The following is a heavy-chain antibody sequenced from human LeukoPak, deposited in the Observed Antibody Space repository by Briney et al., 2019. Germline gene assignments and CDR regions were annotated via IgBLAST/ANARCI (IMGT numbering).Heavy chain of an antibody. D-gene: IGHD6-19*01. V-gene: IGHV3-48*03. J-gene: IGHJ4*02. CDR3: ARESVAGSFDY. CDR1: GFTFSSYE. CDR2: ISSRSSTI. Sequence: GGSLRLSCAASGFTFSSYEMNWVRQAPGKGLEWVSDISSRSSTIYYADSVKGRFTTSRDNAKNTLYLQMNSLRAEDTAVYYCARESVAGSFDYWGQGTLVTVSS.